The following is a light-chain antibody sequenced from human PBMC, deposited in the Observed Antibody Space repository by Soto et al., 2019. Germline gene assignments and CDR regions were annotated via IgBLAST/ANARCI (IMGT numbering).Light chain of an antibody. CDR2: LGS. CDR3: MQALQTPLT. V-gene: IGKV2-28*01. J-gene: IGKJ4*01. Sequence: DIVMTQSPLSLPVTPGEPASISCRSSQSLLHSNAYNYLDWYLQKPGQTPQLLIYLGSNRASGVHDRFSGSGSGTDFTLKSSRVESEDVGVYYFMQALQTPLTFGGGTKVEIK. CDR1: QSLLHSNAYNY.